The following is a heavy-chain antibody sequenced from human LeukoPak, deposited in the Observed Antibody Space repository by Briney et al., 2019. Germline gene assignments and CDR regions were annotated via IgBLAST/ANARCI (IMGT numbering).Heavy chain of an antibody. D-gene: IGHD3-10*01. Sequence: GASVKVSCKASGYTFTSNDINWVRQATGQGLEWMGWMNPNSGNTGYAQKFQGRVTMTRNTSISTAYMELSSLRSEDTAVYYCARVDYYGSGSYLREYYYYGMDVWGQGTTVTVSS. V-gene: IGHV1-8*01. J-gene: IGHJ6*02. CDR1: GYTFTSND. CDR3: ARVDYYGSGSYLREYYYYGMDV. CDR2: MNPNSGNT.